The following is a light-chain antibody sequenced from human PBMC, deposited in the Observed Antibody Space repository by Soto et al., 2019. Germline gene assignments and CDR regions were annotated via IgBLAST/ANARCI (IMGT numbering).Light chain of an antibody. Sequence: QSVLTQPASVSGSPGQSIPVSCTGTSSDVGGYNYVSWYQQHPGKAPRLMIYDVTNRPSGVSDRFSGSKSGNTASLTISGLQAEDEADYYCSSYRRGSTYVFGTGTKVTVL. V-gene: IGLV2-14*03. CDR3: SSYRRGSTYV. CDR2: DVT. CDR1: SSDVGGYNY. J-gene: IGLJ1*01.